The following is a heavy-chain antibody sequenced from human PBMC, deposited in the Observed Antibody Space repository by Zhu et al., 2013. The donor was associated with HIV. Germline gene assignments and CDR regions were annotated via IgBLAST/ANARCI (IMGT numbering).Heavy chain of an antibody. CDR2: IIPIFHTT. J-gene: IGHJ4*02. V-gene: IGHV1-69*06. CDR1: GGTFNTYA. Sequence: QVQLVQSGAEVKKPGSSVKVSCKASGGTFNTYAFSWLRQAPGQGLEWMGGIIPIFHTTNYAQKFQGRVTLTADRSTTTVYMELSSLRSEDTAVYYCASTLGVLYCGPDCYSYVTFDSWGQGAQVTVSS. CDR3: ASTLGVLYCGPDCYSYVTFDS. D-gene: IGHD2-21*02.